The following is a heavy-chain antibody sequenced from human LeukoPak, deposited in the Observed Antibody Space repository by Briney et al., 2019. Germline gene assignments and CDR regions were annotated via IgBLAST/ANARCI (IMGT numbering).Heavy chain of an antibody. CDR3: ARGGYTYGSFDY. J-gene: IGHJ4*02. Sequence: SVKVSCKASGGTFSNYAINWVRQAPGQGLEWMGGIIPLLGTPNYAQKFQGRVTITADESTSTAYMELSSLRSDDTAMYYFARGGYTYGSFDYWGQGTLLTVSS. V-gene: IGHV1-69*13. CDR2: IIPLLGTP. CDR1: GGTFSNYA. D-gene: IGHD5-18*01.